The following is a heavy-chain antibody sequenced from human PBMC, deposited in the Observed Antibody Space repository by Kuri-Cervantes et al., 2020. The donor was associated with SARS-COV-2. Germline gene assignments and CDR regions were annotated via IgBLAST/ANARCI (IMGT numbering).Heavy chain of an antibody. CDR2: IDWDDDK. CDR1: GFSLSTSGMC. Sequence: SGPTLVKPTQTLTLTCTFSGFSLSTSGMCVSWIRQPPGKALEWLARIDWDDDKYCSTSLKTRLTISKDTSKNQVVLTMTNMDPVDTATYYCVRIRAATVIADYWGQGTLVTVSS. J-gene: IGHJ4*02. CDR3: VRIRAATVIADY. D-gene: IGHD4-11*01. V-gene: IGHV2-70*11.